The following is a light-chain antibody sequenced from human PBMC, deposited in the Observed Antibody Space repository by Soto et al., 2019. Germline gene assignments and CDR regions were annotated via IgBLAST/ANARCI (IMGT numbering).Light chain of an antibody. CDR3: QQYYTTPRT. J-gene: IGKJ1*01. CDR2: WAS. V-gene: IGKV4-1*01. CDR1: QGVLYNSNNKDY. Sequence: DIVLTQSPDSLAVSLGERATINCKSSQGVLYNSNNKDYLAWYQQKPGQPPKLLIYWASTRESGVPDRFSGSGSGTDFPLTISSLQAEDVAIYYCQQYYTTPRTFGQGTKVEIK.